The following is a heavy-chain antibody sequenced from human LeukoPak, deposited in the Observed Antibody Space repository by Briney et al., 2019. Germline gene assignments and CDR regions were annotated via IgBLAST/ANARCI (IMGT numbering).Heavy chain of an antibody. CDR3: ARYNWNDETLDY. V-gene: IGHV4-59*01. CDR2: IYYSGST. CDR1: GGFISSYY. Sequence: PSETLSLTCTVSGGFISSYYWSWIRQPPGKGLEWIGYIYYSGSTNYNPSLKSRVTISVDTSKNQFSLKLSSVTAADTAVYYCARYNWNDETLDYWGQGTLVTVSS. D-gene: IGHD1-1*01. J-gene: IGHJ4*02.